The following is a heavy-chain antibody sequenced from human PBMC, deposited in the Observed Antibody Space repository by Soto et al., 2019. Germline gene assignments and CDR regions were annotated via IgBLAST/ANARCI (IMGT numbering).Heavy chain of an antibody. V-gene: IGHV3-23*01. D-gene: IGHD1-26*01. CDR2: VTSSASST. CDR3: AKGGAVLLDPFDV. J-gene: IGHJ3*01. Sequence: GQLLESGGGMVQPGVSLRLSCAASGFTFSSIAINWVRLPPGRGLEWVAAVTSSASSTHYADSVKGRFTISRDNSKNTLYLQMNSLRADDTAVYYCAKGGAVLLDPFDVWGQGTMVTVSS. CDR1: GFTFSSIA.